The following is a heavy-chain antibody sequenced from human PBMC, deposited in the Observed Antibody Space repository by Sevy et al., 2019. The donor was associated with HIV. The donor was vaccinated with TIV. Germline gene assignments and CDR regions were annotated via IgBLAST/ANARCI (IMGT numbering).Heavy chain of an antibody. Sequence: GGSLRLSCAVSGFSFSHYAFHWVRQAPGKGLEWVSLISYDGTYKYYAHSVKGRFTIPRDNSKNTLYLQMNSLRGNDTAVYYCARVAVSYCTNDCYHRFDYWGPGALVTVSS. D-gene: IGHD2-8*01. J-gene: IGHJ4*02. CDR3: ARVAVSYCTNDCYHRFDY. CDR1: GFSFSHYA. V-gene: IGHV3-30-3*01. CDR2: ISYDGTYK.